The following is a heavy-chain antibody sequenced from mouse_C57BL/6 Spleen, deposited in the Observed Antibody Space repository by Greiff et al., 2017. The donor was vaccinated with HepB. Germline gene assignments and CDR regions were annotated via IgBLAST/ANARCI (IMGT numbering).Heavy chain of an antibody. CDR1: GYTFTSYW. CDR3: AREGDSSGYYAMDY. D-gene: IGHD3-2*02. V-gene: IGHV1-52*01. Sequence: QVQLQQPGAELVRPGSSVKLSCKASGYTFTSYWMHWVKQRPIQGLEWIGNIDPSDSETHYNQKFKDKATLTVDKSSSTAYMQRSSLTSEDSAVYYCAREGDSSGYYAMDYWGQGTSVTVSS. J-gene: IGHJ4*01. CDR2: IDPSDSET.